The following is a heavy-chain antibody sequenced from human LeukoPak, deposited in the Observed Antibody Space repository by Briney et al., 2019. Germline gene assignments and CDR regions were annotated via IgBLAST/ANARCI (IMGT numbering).Heavy chain of an antibody. D-gene: IGHD3-22*01. Sequence: SETLSLTCTVSGGSVSSGSYYWSWIRQPPGKGLEWIGYIYYSGSTNYNPSLKSRVTISVDTSKNQFSLKLSSVTAADTAVYYCARGFNYYDNSGYYQYYFDYWGQGTLVTVSS. J-gene: IGHJ4*02. CDR3: ARGFNYYDNSGYYQYYFDY. V-gene: IGHV4-61*01. CDR2: IYYSGST. CDR1: GGSVSSGSYY.